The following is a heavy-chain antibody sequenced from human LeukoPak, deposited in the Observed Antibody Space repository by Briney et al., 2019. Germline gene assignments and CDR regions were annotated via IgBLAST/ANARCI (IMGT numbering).Heavy chain of an antibody. CDR2: IYNVDNT. V-gene: IGHV3-66*01. CDR1: RLTVTNNY. Sequence: GGSLRLSCAASRLTVTNNYISWFRQAPGKGLEWVSVIYNVDNTNYADSVKGIFTISRDNSYNTLYLQMNSLRAEDTAVYFCARASQWLAFDNWGQGTLVTVSS. D-gene: IGHD6-19*01. CDR3: ARASQWLAFDN. J-gene: IGHJ4*02.